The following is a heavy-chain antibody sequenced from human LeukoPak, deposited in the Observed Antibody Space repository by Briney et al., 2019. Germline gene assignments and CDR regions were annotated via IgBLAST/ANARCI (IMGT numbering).Heavy chain of an antibody. CDR2: IYPGDSDT. Sequence: GESLKISCKGSGYSFTNYWIGWVRPMPGKGLEWMGIIYPGDSDTRYSPSFQGQVTISADKSISTAYLQWSSLKASDTAMYYCAIRGQAVAVSWAFDYWGQGTLVTVSS. CDR3: AIRGQAVAVSWAFDY. V-gene: IGHV5-51*01. J-gene: IGHJ4*02. CDR1: GYSFTNYW. D-gene: IGHD6-19*01.